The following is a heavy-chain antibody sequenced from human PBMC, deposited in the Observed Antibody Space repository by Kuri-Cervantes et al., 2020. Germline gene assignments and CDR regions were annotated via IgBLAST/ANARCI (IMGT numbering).Heavy chain of an antibody. CDR2: ISWDGGST. Sequence: GESLKISCAASGFTFDDYAMHWVRQAPGKGLEWVSLISWDGGSTYYADSVKGRFTISRDNIKNSLYLQMNSLRAEDTALYYCAKDIDSSGMVLDYWGQGTLVTVSS. J-gene: IGHJ4*02. CDR1: GFTFDDYA. V-gene: IGHV3-43D*03. D-gene: IGHD3-22*01. CDR3: AKDIDSSGMVLDY.